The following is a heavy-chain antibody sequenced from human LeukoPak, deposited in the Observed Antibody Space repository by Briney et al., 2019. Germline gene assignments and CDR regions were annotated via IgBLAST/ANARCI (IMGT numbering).Heavy chain of an antibody. Sequence: PSETLSLTCAVSGGSISSSSYRWGWIRQPPGKGLEWIGSFYNGETSYNPSLKSRVIISVDTSKNQISLKLSSVTAADTAVYYCARHRYFGGSFADSWGQGILVTVSS. CDR2: FYNGET. CDR1: GGSISSSSYR. CDR3: ARHRYFGGSFADS. V-gene: IGHV4-39*01. D-gene: IGHD2-15*01. J-gene: IGHJ4*02.